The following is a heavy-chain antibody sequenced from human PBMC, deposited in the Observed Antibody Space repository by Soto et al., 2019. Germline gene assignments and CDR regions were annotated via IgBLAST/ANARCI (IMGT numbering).Heavy chain of an antibody. CDR3: ARHIYRASVLDYLYYYYSGMDV. CDR1: GGTFSSYA. CDR2: IIPIFGTA. V-gene: IGHV1-69*06. Sequence: PSAKVSCKAPGGTFSSYAISWARQAPGQGLEWMVGIIPIFGTANYALKLQGRVTINADKSTSTAYVELSSLRSEDTAVYYCARHIYRASVLDYLYYYYSGMDVWGQGITVTVSS. J-gene: IGHJ6*02. D-gene: IGHD3-16*02.